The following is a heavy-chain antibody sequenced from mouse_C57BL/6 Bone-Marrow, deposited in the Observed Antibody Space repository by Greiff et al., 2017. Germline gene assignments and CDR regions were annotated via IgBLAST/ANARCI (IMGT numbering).Heavy chain of an antibody. CDR2: IYCDDVK. CDR1: GFSLSTSGMG. CDR3: ARSGITTVVGAY. V-gene: IGHV8-12*01. Sequence: QVTLKVSGPGILQSSQTLSLSCSFSGFSLSTSGMGVSWIRPPSGMGLVWLVHIYCDDVKRNNPFLNSRLTISKDTSRNQVFLNITSVDTADTATYCGARSGITTVVGAYWGQGTLVTVSA. D-gene: IGHD1-1*01. J-gene: IGHJ3*01.